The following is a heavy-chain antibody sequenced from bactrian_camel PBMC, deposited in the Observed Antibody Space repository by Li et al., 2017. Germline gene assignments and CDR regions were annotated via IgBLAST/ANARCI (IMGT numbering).Heavy chain of an antibody. CDR3: AAGLRDGQFWLSLLRADSYAY. V-gene: IGHV3-3*01. D-gene: IGHD1*01. Sequence: QVQLVESGGGSVQAGGSLRLSCVASGETHMRYCLAWFRQAPGKEREGVAAIKGDGTTYYADSVRGRFSVSRVNVNKTLYQQMNSLKPEDSAMYYCAAGLRDGQFWLSLLRADSYAYWGQGTQVTVS. J-gene: IGHJ4*01. CDR2: IKGDGTT. CDR1: GETHMRYC.